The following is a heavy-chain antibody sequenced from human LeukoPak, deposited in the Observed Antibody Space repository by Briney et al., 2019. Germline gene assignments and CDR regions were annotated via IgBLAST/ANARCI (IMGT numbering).Heavy chain of an antibody. CDR3: SRTGLVDFDY. V-gene: IGHV3-49*04. CDR1: GFAFDDFA. CDR2: IRRRAYGGAA. Sequence: GGSLRLSCTTSGFAFDDFAMSGVRQPAGKGLAGVGFIRRRAYGGAAEYAASVKGRFIISRDDSKGIAYLQMNSLKTEDTAVYYCSRTGLVDFDYWGQGSRVIVSP. D-gene: IGHD1-14*01. J-gene: IGHJ4*02.